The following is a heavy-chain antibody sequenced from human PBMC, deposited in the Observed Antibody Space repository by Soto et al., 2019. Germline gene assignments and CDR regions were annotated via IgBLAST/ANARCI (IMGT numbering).Heavy chain of an antibody. CDR2: IYYSGST. J-gene: IGHJ5*02. Sequence: SETLSLTCTVSGGSISSGGYYWSWIRQHPGKGLEWIGYIYYSGSTYYNPSLKSRVTISVDTSKNQFSLKLSSVTAADTAVYYCARTVYGSGSSSGQGTLVTVSS. CDR1: GGSISSGGYY. D-gene: IGHD3-10*01. V-gene: IGHV4-31*03. CDR3: ARTVYGSGSS.